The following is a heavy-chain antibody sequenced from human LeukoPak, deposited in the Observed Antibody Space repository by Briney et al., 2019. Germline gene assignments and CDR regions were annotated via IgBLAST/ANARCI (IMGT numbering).Heavy chain of an antibody. CDR1: GFTFSSYW. V-gene: IGHV3-74*01. D-gene: IGHD6-19*01. CDR3: ARDPGITVAGDYFDY. J-gene: IGHJ4*02. CDR2: INSDGSST. Sequence: TGGSLRLSCAASGFTFSSYWMHWVRQAPGKGLVWVSRINSDGSSTSYADSVKGRFTISRDNAKNSLYLQMNSLRAEDTAVYYCARDPGITVAGDYFDYWGQGTLVTVSS.